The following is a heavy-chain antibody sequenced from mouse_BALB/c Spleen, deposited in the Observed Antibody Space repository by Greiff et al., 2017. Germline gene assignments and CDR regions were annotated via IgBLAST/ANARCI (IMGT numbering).Heavy chain of an antibody. Sequence: QLQQSAAELARPGASVKMSCKASGYTFTSYTMHWVKQRPGQGLEWIGYINPSSGYTEYNQKFKDKTTLTADKSSSTAYMQLSSLTSEDSAVYYCARSRDYDAMDYWGQGTSVTVSS. J-gene: IGHJ4*01. CDR3: ARSRDYDAMDY. CDR1: GYTFTSYT. V-gene: IGHV1-4*02. CDR2: INPSSGYT.